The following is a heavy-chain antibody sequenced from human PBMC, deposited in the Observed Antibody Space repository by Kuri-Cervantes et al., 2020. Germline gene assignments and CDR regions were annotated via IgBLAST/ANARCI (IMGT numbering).Heavy chain of an antibody. Sequence: GGSLRLSCAASGFTFDDYAMHWVRQAPGKGLEWVSGISWNSGSIGCADSVKGRFTISRDNAKNSLYLQMNSLRAEDTALYYCAKDDRLGRWAKYYYYGMDVWGQGTTVTVSS. CDR2: ISWNSGSI. J-gene: IGHJ6*02. CDR3: AKDDRLGRWAKYYYYGMDV. D-gene: IGHD1-26*01. V-gene: IGHV3-9*01. CDR1: GFTFDDYA.